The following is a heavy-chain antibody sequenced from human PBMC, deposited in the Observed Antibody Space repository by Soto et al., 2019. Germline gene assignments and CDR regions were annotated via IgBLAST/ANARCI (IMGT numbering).Heavy chain of an antibody. J-gene: IGHJ5*02. Sequence: QLQLQESGSGLVKPSQTLSLTCAVSGGSISSGGYSWSWIRQPPGKGLEWIGYIYHSGSTYYNPTLKSRVTILLDRSTNQVSLKLSSVTAADTAVYYCARINFDYYDSSGYSRWFDPWGQGTLVTVSS. V-gene: IGHV4-30-2*01. D-gene: IGHD3-22*01. CDR3: ARINFDYYDSSGYSRWFDP. CDR1: GGSISSGGYS. CDR2: IYHSGST.